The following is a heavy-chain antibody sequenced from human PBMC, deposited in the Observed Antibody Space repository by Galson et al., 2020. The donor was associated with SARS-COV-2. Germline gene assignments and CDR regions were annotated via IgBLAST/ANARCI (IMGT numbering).Heavy chain of an antibody. Sequence: SETLSLTCTVSGASIRSGAYDWNWVRQHPGKGLEWIGSIYYSGSTYYNPSLKSRVTMSVDTSNNQFSLKLTSVTAADTAVYYCARVSIDIYVQKAFDSWGQGIVVAVSS. D-gene: IGHD3-10*02. CDR1: GASIRSGAYD. CDR3: ARVSIDIYVQKAFDS. J-gene: IGHJ4*02. CDR2: IYYSGST. V-gene: IGHV4-31*03.